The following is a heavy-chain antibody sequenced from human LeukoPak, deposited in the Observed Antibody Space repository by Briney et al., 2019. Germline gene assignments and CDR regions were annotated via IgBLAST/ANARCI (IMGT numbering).Heavy chain of an antibody. D-gene: IGHD3-10*01. CDR2: INHSGST. CDR3: ARPSRRGFYGSGSWLDY. V-gene: IGHV4-34*01. J-gene: IGHJ4*02. CDR1: GGSFSGYY. Sequence: SETLSLTCAVYGGSFSGYYWSWIRQPPGKGLEWIGEINHSGSTNYNPSLKSRVTISVDTSKNQFSLKLSSVTAADTAVYYCARPSRRGFYGSGSWLDYWGQGTLVTVSS.